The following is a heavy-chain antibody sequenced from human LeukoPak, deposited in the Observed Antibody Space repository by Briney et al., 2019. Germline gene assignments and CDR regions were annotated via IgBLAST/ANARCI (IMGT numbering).Heavy chain of an antibody. Sequence: GRSLRLSCAASGFTFSSYAMHWVRQAPGKGLEWVAVISYDGSNKYYADSVKGRFTISRDNSKNTLYLQMNSLRAEDTAVYYCARDQERSGALDYWGQRTLVTVSS. CDR1: GFTFSSYA. D-gene: IGHD1-26*01. CDR3: ARDQERSGALDY. J-gene: IGHJ4*02. CDR2: ISYDGSNK. V-gene: IGHV3-30-3*01.